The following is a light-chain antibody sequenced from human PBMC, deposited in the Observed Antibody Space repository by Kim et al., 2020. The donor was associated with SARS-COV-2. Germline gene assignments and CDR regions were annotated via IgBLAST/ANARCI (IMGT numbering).Light chain of an antibody. Sequence: EIVLTQSPATLSLSPGERATLSCRASQSVSSYLAWYQQKTGQAPRLLIYDASNRATGIPARFSGSGYLTDFILTISSLEPEDFAVYYCQQRSNWPPTFGQGTNVDIK. CDR1: QSVSSY. V-gene: IGKV3-11*01. CDR2: DAS. CDR3: QQRSNWPPT. J-gene: IGKJ1*01.